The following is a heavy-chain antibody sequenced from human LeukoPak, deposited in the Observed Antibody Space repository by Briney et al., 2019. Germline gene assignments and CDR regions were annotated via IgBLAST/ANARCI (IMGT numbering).Heavy chain of an antibody. CDR1: GGSISSYY. V-gene: IGHV4-59*08. CDR3: ARLPRYDFWS. CDR2: IYYTGST. D-gene: IGHD3-3*01. J-gene: IGHJ4*02. Sequence: NASETLSLTCTVSGGSISSYYWSWIRQPPGKGLEWIGYIYYTGSTNYNPSLKSRVTVSVDTSKNQFSLKLSSVTAADTAVYYCARLPRYDFWSWGQGTLVTVSS.